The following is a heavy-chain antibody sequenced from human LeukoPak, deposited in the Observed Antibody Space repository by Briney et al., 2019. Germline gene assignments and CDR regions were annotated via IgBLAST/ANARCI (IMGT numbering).Heavy chain of an antibody. D-gene: IGHD3-9*01. CDR2: ISGSGGST. V-gene: IGHV3-23*01. J-gene: IGHJ5*02. CDR1: GFTFSSYA. Sequence: PGGSLRLSCAASGFTFSSYAMSWVRQAPGKGLEWVSAISGSGGSTYYADSVKGRFTISRDNSKNTLYLQMNSLRAEDTAVYYCAKGGLPFESLPNWFDPWGQGTLVTVSS. CDR3: AKGGLPFESLPNWFDP.